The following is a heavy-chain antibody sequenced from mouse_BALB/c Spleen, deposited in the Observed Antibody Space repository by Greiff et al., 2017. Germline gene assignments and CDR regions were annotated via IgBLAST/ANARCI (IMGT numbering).Heavy chain of an antibody. J-gene: IGHJ1*01. D-gene: IGHD1-1*01. CDR1: GYSITSGYY. CDR2: ISYDGSN. Sequence: DVKLQESGPGLVKPSQSLSLTCSVTGYSITSGYYWNWIRQFPGNKLEWMGYISYDGSNNYNPSLKNRISITRDTSKNQFFLKLNSVTTEDTATFYCARGDYYGHWYFDVWGAGTTVTVSS. V-gene: IGHV3-6*02. CDR3: ARGDYYGHWYFDV.